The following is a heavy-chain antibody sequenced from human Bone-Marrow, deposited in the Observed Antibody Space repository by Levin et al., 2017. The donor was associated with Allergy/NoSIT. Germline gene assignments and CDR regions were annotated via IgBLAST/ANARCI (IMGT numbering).Heavy chain of an antibody. D-gene: IGHD5-12*01. V-gene: IGHV1-24*01. CDR1: GYSLTELS. CDR3: ATVSGSGYYYFDY. J-gene: IGHJ4*02. Sequence: ASVKVSCKVSGYSLTELSIHWVRQAPGKGLEWMGGFDPEDGETIFAQKLQGRVTMTEDTSTDTAYMELSGLGSEDTAVFYCATVSGSGYYYFDYWGQGTLVTVSS. CDR2: FDPEDGET.